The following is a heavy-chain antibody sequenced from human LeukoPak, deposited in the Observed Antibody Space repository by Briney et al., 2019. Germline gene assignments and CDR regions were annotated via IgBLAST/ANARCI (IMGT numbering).Heavy chain of an antibody. CDR3: AKESIAAAGTPNFDY. D-gene: IGHD6-13*01. CDR1: GFTFSSHA. J-gene: IGHJ4*02. V-gene: IGHV3-23*01. Sequence: PGGSLRLSCAVSGFTFSSHAMSWVRQAPGKGLEWVSGISISGDITYYADSVKGRFTISRDNSKNTLFLQMNGLRAEDTAVYYCAKESIAAAGTPNFDYWGQGTLVTVSS. CDR2: ISISGDIT.